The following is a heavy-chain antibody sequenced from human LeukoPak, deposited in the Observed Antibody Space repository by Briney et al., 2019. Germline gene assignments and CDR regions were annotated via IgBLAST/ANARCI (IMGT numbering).Heavy chain of an antibody. CDR2: IYYSGST. Sequence: SETLSLTCTVSGGSISSYYWSWIRQPPGKGLEWIGYIYYSGSTNYNPSLKSRVTISVDTSKNQFSLKLSSVTAADTAVYYCARVPSKIVGLHQQQTNWFDPWGQGTLVTVSS. V-gene: IGHV4-59*01. D-gene: IGHD1/OR15-1a*01. CDR3: ARVPSKIVGLHQQQTNWFDP. J-gene: IGHJ5*02. CDR1: GGSISSYY.